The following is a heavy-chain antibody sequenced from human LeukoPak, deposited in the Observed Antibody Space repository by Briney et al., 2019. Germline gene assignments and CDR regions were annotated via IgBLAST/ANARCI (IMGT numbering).Heavy chain of an antibody. CDR3: ARDGDYGDYGDY. D-gene: IGHD4-17*01. V-gene: IGHV3-64*01. J-gene: IGHJ4*02. CDR2: ISSNEGST. CDR1: GFTFSSYS. Sequence: GGALRLSCAASGFTFSSYSMHWVRLAPGKGLEYVSAISSNEGSTYYANSVKGRVTISRDNSKNTLYLQMGSLRAEDMAVYYCARDGDYGDYGDYWGQGTLVTVSS.